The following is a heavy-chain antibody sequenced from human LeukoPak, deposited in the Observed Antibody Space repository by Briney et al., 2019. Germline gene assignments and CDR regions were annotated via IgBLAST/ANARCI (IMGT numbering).Heavy chain of an antibody. D-gene: IGHD1/OR15-1a*01. CDR2: INHSGDT. CDR3: ARGPGTVGLSP. CDR1: GGSFTNYY. V-gene: IGHV4-34*01. J-gene: IGHJ5*02. Sequence: SETLSLTCNVSGGSFTNYYWSWIRQTPEKGLEWIGQINHSGDTSYNPSLRSRVTLSVDRSKNQFSLKVTSVTAADTGVYYCARGPGTVGLSPWGQGTLVTVSS.